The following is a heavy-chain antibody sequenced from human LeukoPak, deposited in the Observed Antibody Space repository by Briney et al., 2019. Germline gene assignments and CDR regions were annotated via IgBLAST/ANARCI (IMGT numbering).Heavy chain of an antibody. Sequence: PGGSLRLSCAASGFTFSSYGMSWVRQAPGKGLEWVSAISGSGGSTYYADSVKGRFTISRDNSKNTLYLQMNSLRAEDTAVYYCAREATYYYDSVPSGVDYWGQGTLVTVSS. CDR2: ISGSGGST. V-gene: IGHV3-23*01. CDR1: GFTFSSYG. J-gene: IGHJ4*02. CDR3: AREATYYYDSVPSGVDY. D-gene: IGHD3-22*01.